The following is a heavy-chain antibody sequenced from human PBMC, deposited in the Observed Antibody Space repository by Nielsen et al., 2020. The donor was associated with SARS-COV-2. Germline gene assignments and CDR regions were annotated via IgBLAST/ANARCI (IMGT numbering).Heavy chain of an antibody. CDR2: IRGQVFGGAR. J-gene: IGHJ3*02. CDR3: ARRSYCGADCHAFDI. D-gene: IGHD2-21*02. CDR1: GFSFGDYG. V-gene: IGHV3-49*04. Sequence: GESLKISCTTSGFSFGDYGMTWVRQAPGKGLEWVGFIRGQVFGGAREYAASVKGRFTISRDDSKSIIYLQMNSLKTEDTAVYYCARRSYCGADCHAFDIWGQGTLVTVSS.